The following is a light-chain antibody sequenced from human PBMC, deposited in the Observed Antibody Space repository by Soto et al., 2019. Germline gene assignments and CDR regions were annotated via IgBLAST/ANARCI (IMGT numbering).Light chain of an antibody. CDR3: QDYGTSWT. J-gene: IGKJ1*01. Sequence: EIVLTQSPGTLSLSPGERATLSCRASQSVTNNYLAWFQQKPGQAPRLLMYGASSRATGIPDRFSGSGSGTDFTLTISRLEPEDFTVYYCQDYGTSWTFGQGTKVDIK. CDR2: GAS. CDR1: QSVTNNY. V-gene: IGKV3-20*01.